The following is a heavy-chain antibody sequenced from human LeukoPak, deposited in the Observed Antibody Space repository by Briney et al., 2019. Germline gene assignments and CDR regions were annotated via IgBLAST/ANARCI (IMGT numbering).Heavy chain of an antibody. Sequence: PGGSLRLSCAASGFTFSTYAMSWVRQAPGKGLEWVSGINADDFRTYYADSVKGRFTISRDNSKNTLSLQLNSLRAEDTAVYYCARKNDYGDFHFDYWGQGTLVTVSS. CDR3: ARKNDYGDFHFDY. J-gene: IGHJ4*02. CDR1: GFTFSTYA. D-gene: IGHD4-17*01. CDR2: INADDFRT. V-gene: IGHV3-23*01.